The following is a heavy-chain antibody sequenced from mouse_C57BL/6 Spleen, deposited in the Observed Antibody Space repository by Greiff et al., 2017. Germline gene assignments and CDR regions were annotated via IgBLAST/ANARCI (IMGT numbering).Heavy chain of an antibody. CDR2: INPNNGGT. V-gene: IGHV1-18*01. J-gene: IGHJ2*01. CDR3: ARRVYSNPYYFDD. CDR1: GYTFTDYN. Sequence: EVQLQQSGPELVKPGASVKIPCKASGYTFTDYNMDWVKQSHGKSLEWIRDINPNNGGTIYNQKFKGKATLTVDKSSSTAYMELRSLTSEDTAVYYCARRVYSNPYYFDDWGQGTTLTVSS. D-gene: IGHD2-5*01.